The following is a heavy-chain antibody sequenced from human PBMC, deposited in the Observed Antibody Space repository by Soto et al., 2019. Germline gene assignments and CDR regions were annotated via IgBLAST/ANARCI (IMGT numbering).Heavy chain of an antibody. CDR3: ARDSYDSSGSSGYSFDY. Sequence: QVQLQESGPGLVKPSQTLSLTCTVSGGSISSGDYYWNWIRQPPGKGLEWIGYIYYSGSTYYNPSLKSRVTISVDTSKNPFSLKLSSVTAADTAVYYCARDSYDSSGSSGYSFDYWGQGTLVTVSS. J-gene: IGHJ4*02. D-gene: IGHD3-22*01. CDR2: IYYSGST. V-gene: IGHV4-30-4*01. CDR1: GGSISSGDYY.